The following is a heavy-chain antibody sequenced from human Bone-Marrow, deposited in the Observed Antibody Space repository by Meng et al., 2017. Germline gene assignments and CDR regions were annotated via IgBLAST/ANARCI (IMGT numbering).Heavy chain of an antibody. V-gene: IGHV3-15*01. J-gene: IGHJ4*02. Sequence: LQFVGAGGGLVKPWGSLRLSCAGSGFTFINAYMTWVRQVPGKRLECVGRIKSKPDGETIDYAAPVKGRFTISRDDSKNTVYLQMNSLKTEDTAVYYCSGHIDYWGQGTLVTVSS. CDR3: SGHIDY. CDR2: IKSKPDGETI. CDR1: GFTFINAY. D-gene: IGHD5-12*01.